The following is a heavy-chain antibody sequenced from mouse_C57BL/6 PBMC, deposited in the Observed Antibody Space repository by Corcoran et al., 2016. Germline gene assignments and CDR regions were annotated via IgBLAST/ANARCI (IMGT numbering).Heavy chain of an antibody. V-gene: IGHV1-19*01. CDR3: ARHGYYWYFDV. D-gene: IGHD2-2*01. CDR2: INPYNGGT. CDR1: GYTFTDYY. Sequence: EVQLQQSGPVLVKPGASVKMSCKASGYTFTDYYMNWVKQSHRKSLEWIGVINPYNGGTSYNQKFKGKATLTVDKSSSTAYMELNSLTSEDSAVYYCARHGYYWYFDVWGTGTTVTVSS. J-gene: IGHJ1*03.